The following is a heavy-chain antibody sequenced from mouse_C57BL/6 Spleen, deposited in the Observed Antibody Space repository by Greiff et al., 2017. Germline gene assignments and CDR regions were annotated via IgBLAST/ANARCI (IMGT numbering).Heavy chain of an antibody. V-gene: IGHV1-55*01. D-gene: IGHD1-1*01. CDR2: IYPGSGST. CDR3: ARSQIYGYGSSLDY. CDR1: GYTFTSYL. J-gene: IGHJ2*01. Sequence: QVQLQQPGAELVKPGASVKMSCKASGYTFTSYLITWVKQWPGQGLEWVGDIYPGSGSTYYNETFKSKATLTVDTTSSTAYMQRSSLTSEDSAVYDCARSQIYGYGSSLDYWGQGTPLTVSS.